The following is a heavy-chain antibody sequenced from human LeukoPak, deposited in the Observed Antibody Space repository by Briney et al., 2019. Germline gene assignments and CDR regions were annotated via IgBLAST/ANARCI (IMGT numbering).Heavy chain of an antibody. J-gene: IGHJ4*02. D-gene: IGHD5-18*01. Sequence: PGGSLRLSCAASGFTFSNAWMSWVRQAPGKGLEWVGRIKSKTDGGTTDYAAPVKGRFTISRDDSKNTLYLQMNSLKTEDTAVYYCTTWIQLWLLAVDYWGQGTLVTVSS. CDR2: IKSKTDGGTT. V-gene: IGHV3-15*01. CDR3: TTWIQLWLLAVDY. CDR1: GFTFSNAW.